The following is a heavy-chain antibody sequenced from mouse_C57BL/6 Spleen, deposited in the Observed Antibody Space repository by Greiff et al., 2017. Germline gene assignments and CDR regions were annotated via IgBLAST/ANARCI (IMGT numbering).Heavy chain of an antibody. Sequence: QVQLQQPGTELVKPGASVKLSCKASGYTFTSYWMHWVKQRPVQGLEWIGNRNPSNGGTNYNEKFKSKATLPVDKSSSTAYMQLLSLTSEDSAVYYSAREWYSNHAGHWGQGTTLTVSS. V-gene: IGHV1-53*01. CDR1: GYTFTSYW. CDR2: RNPSNGGT. J-gene: IGHJ2*01. D-gene: IGHD2-5*01. CDR3: AREWYSNHAGH.